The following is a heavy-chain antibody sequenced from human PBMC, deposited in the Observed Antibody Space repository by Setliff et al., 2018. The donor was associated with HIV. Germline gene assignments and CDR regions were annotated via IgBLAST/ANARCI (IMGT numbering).Heavy chain of an antibody. CDR2: VSAYNGDT. CDR3: VRDRTQQNWGSRGYYYMDV. J-gene: IGHJ6*03. V-gene: IGHV1-18*01. Sequence: ASVKVSCKASGYTFTDYGITWVRQAPGQGLEWMGWVSAYNGDTSYAQKVQARVTMTTDTSTSTAYMQLRSLRSGDTAVYYCVRDRTQQNWGSRGYYYMDVWGKGTTVTVSS. D-gene: IGHD7-27*01. CDR1: GYTFTDYG.